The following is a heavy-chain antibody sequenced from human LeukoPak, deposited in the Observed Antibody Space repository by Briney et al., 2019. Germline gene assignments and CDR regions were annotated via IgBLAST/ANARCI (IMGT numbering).Heavy chain of an antibody. D-gene: IGHD4-17*01. CDR2: ISAYNGNT. J-gene: IGHJ6*02. CDR3: ARDAGTVTPGAYYYYYGMDV. V-gene: IGHV1-18*01. CDR1: GYTFTSYG. Sequence: ASVKVSCKASGYTFTSYGISWVRQAPEQGLEWMGWISAYNGNTNYAQKLQGRVTMTTDTSTSTAYMELRSLRSDDTAVYYCARDAGTVTPGAYYYYYGMDVWGQGTTVTVSS.